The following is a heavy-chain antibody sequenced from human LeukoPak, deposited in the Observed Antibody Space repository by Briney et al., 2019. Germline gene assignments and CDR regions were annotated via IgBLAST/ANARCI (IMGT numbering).Heavy chain of an antibody. CDR2: IKQDGSEK. V-gene: IGHV3-7*01. CDR3: ARDSNDFWSGNNWFDP. J-gene: IGHJ5*02. Sequence: GGSLRLPCAASGFTFSSYWMSWVRQAPGKGLEWVANIKQDGSEKYYVDSVKGRFTISRDNAKDSLYLQMNSLRAEDTAVYYCARDSNDFWSGNNWFDPWGQGTLVTVSS. D-gene: IGHD3-3*01. CDR1: GFTFSSYW.